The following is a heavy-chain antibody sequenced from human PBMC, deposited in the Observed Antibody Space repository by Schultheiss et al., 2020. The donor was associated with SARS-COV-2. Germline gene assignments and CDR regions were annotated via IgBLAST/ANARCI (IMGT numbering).Heavy chain of an antibody. V-gene: IGHV4-39*01. CDR2: IYYSGST. Sequence: SETLSLTCTVSGGSISSSSYYWGWIRQPPGKGLEWIGSIYYSGSTYYNPSLKSRVTISVDTSKNQFSLKLSSVTAADTAVYYCARWNYDFWSGPPLSPDYFDYWGQGTLVTVSS. J-gene: IGHJ4*02. CDR1: GGSISSSSYY. D-gene: IGHD3-3*01. CDR3: ARWNYDFWSGPPLSPDYFDY.